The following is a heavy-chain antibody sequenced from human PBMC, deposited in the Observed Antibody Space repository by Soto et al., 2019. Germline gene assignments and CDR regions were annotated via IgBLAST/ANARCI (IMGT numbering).Heavy chain of an antibody. CDR1: DGSISNYY. CDR3: ARRARNTYGSGSDY. CDR2: IHYSGST. V-gene: IGHV4-59*01. Sequence: PSETLSLTCTVSDGSISNYYWSWIRQPPGKGLEWIGYIHYSGSTNYNPSLKSRVTISVDTPKNQFSLKLTSMTAADTAVYYCARRARNTYGSGSDYWGQGALVTVSS. J-gene: IGHJ4*02. D-gene: IGHD4-17*01.